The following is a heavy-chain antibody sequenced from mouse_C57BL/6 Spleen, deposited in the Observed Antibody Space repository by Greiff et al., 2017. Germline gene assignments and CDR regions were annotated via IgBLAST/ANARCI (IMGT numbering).Heavy chain of an antibody. CDR2: INPGSGGT. Sequence: VQLQQSGAELVRPGTSVKVSCKASGYAFTNYLIEWVKQRPGQGLEWIGVINPGSGGTNYNEKFKGKATMTAYKSSNTAYMQLSSLTSEDSAVYFCARSSGYYDWYFDVWGTGTTVTVSS. D-gene: IGHD2-3*01. J-gene: IGHJ1*03. CDR1: GYAFTNYL. CDR3: ARSSGYYDWYFDV. V-gene: IGHV1-54*01.